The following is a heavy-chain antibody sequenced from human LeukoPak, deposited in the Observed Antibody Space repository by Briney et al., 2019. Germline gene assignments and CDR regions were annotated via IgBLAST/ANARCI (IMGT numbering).Heavy chain of an antibody. CDR2: INPNSGGT. Sequence: ASVKVSCKASGYTFTGYYMHWVRQAPGQGLEWMGRINPNSGGTNYAQKFQGRVTMTRDTSISTAYMELSRLRSDDTAVYYCARAHPHRRNWLDPWGQGTLVTVSS. V-gene: IGHV1-2*06. CDR1: GYTFTGYY. CDR3: ARAHPHRRNWLDP. J-gene: IGHJ5*02.